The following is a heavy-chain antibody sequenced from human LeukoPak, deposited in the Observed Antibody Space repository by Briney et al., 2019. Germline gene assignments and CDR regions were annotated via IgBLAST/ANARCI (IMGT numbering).Heavy chain of an antibody. CDR1: GFTFDDYA. CDR3: ARDHSNTVVTPHYYYMDV. Sequence: GGSLRLSCAASGFTFDDYAMHWARQAPGKGLEWVSGISWNSGSIGYADSVKGRFTISRDNAKNSLYLQMNSLRAEDTAVYYCARDHSNTVVTPHYYYMDVWGKGTTVTVSS. J-gene: IGHJ6*03. D-gene: IGHD4-23*01. V-gene: IGHV3-9*01. CDR2: ISWNSGSI.